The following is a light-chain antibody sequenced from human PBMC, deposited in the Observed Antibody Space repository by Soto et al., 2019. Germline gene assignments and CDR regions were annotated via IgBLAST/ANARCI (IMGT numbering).Light chain of an antibody. CDR1: SSDVGGYNY. J-gene: IGLJ1*01. CDR3: SSYAGSNNPYV. V-gene: IGLV2-8*01. Sequence: QSVLTQPPSASGSPGQSVTISCTGTSSDVGGYNYGSWYQQHPGKAPKLMIYEVSKRPSGAPDRFSGSKSGNTASLTVSGLQAEDEADYYCSSYAGSNNPYVFGTGTKVTV. CDR2: EVS.